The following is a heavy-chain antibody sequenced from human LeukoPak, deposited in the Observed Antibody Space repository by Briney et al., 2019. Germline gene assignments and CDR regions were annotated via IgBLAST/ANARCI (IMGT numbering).Heavy chain of an antibody. CDR3: AKDHDFWSGYSDY. CDR2: ISGNGGST. V-gene: IGHV3-23*01. J-gene: IGHJ4*02. CDR1: GFTFSAYA. D-gene: IGHD3-3*01. Sequence: GGSLRLSCAASGFTFSAYAMSWVRQAPGKGLEWVSDISGNGGSTYYADSVKGRFTISRDNSKNTLYLQMNSMRAEDTAVYYCAKDHDFWSGYSDYWGQGTLVTVSS.